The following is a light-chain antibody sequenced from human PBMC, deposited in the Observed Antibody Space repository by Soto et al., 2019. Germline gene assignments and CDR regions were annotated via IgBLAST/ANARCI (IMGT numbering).Light chain of an antibody. J-gene: IGLJ1*01. V-gene: IGLV1-44*01. CDR3: AAWDDRLNGYV. Sequence: QSVLTQPPSASGTPGQRVTISCSGSSSNIGSNTINGYQQLPGTAPQLLIYTNNQRPSEVPDRFSGSKSGTSASLAISGLQSEDEADYYCAAWDDRLNGYVFGTGTKLTVL. CDR2: TNN. CDR1: SSNIGSNT.